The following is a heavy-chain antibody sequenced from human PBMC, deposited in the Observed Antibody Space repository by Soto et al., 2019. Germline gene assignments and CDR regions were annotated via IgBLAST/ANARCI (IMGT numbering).Heavy chain of an antibody. CDR1: GYTFTSYY. J-gene: IGHJ3*02. CDR3: ARGYRGVPSQYEVNDAFDI. Sequence: ASVKVSCKASGYTFTSYYMHWARQAPGQGLEWMGIINPSGGSTSYADSVEGRFTTSRDNAKNSLYLQMNSLRAEDTAVYYCARGYRGVPSQYEVNDAFDIWGLGTMVTVSS. CDR2: INPSGGST. V-gene: IGHV1-46*04. D-gene: IGHD3-10*01.